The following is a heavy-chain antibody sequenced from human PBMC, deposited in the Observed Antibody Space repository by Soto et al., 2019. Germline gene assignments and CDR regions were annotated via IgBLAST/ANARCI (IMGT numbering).Heavy chain of an antibody. J-gene: IGHJ4*02. D-gene: IGHD3-16*01. CDR1: GGSFRGYF. CDR3: QGGDF. Sequence: LSLTFAVSGGSFRGYFWSWIRQSPDKGLEWIGEINDSGSTYYNPSFKSRLTISVDTSKSQISLTLTSVTAAGSAVYYCQGGDFWGQGTRVTVSS. CDR2: INDSGST. V-gene: IGHV4-34*01.